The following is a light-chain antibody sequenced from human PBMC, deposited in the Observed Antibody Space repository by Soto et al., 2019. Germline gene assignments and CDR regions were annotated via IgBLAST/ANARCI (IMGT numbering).Light chain of an antibody. Sequence: QSALTQPASVSGSPGQSITISCTGTSSDVGGYKYVCWYQQLPGRAPRLMIYEVSNRPSGVSNRFSGSKSGNTASLTISGLQAEDEGDYYCSSYSSSSTYVVFGGGTKVTVL. J-gene: IGLJ2*01. CDR1: SSDVGGYKY. CDR3: SSYSSSSTYVV. CDR2: EVS. V-gene: IGLV2-14*01.